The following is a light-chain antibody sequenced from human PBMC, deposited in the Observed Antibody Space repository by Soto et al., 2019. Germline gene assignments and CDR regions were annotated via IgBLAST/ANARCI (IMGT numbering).Light chain of an antibody. J-gene: IGKJ5*01. CDR1: KSVNSNY. V-gene: IGKV3-20*01. CDR3: QQYGRSPFN. Sequence: EIVLTQSPDILSLSPGERATLSCRASKSVNSNYLAWFQQHPGQPPRLLIFGASSRAIGIPDRFSGSGTGTDFTLSITRLEPEDFGVYYCQQYGRSPFNFGQGTRLEI. CDR2: GAS.